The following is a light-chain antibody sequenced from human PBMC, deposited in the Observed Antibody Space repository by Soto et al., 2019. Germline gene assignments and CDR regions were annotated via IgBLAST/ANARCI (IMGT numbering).Light chain of an antibody. CDR3: CSYAGSYTWV. V-gene: IGLV2-11*01. CDR2: DVS. Sequence: QSVLTQPRSVSGSPGQSVTISCTGTNSDVGAYNYVSWYQHHPGKAPKLMIYDVSQRPSGVPDRFSGSKSGTTASLTISGLQPEDEADYFCCSYAGSYTWVFGGGTKLTVL. J-gene: IGLJ3*02. CDR1: NSDVGAYNY.